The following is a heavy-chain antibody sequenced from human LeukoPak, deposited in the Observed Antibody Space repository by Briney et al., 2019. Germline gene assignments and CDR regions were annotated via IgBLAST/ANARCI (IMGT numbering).Heavy chain of an antibody. J-gene: IGHJ4*02. Sequence: PGRSLRLSCAASGFTFSSYAMHWVRQAPGKGLEWVAVISYDGSIKYYADSVKGRFTISRDNSKNTLYLQMNSLRAEDTAMYHCARRGYYGSGSLIDYFDYWGQGTLVTVSS. CDR2: ISYDGSIK. CDR3: ARRGYYGSGSLIDYFDY. D-gene: IGHD3-10*01. CDR1: GFTFSSYA. V-gene: IGHV3-30-3*01.